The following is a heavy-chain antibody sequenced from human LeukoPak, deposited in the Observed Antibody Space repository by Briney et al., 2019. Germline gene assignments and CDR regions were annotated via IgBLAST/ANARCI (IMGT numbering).Heavy chain of an antibody. J-gene: IGHJ3*02. CDR1: GYTFTSYG. V-gene: IGHV1-18*01. D-gene: IGHD3-9*01. CDR2: ISAYNGNT. CDR3: ARGNPFDYPDAFDI. Sequence: ASVKVSCKASGYTFTSYGIGWVRQAPGQGLEWMGWISAYNGNTNYAQKLQGRVTMTTDTSTSTAYMELRSLRSDDTAVYYCARGNPFDYPDAFDIWGQGTMVTVSS.